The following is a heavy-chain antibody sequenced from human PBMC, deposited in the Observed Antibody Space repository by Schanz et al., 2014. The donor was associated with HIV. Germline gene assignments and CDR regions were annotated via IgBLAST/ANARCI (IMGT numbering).Heavy chain of an antibody. Sequence: QVQLVQSGAEVKKPGSSVKVSCKASGGTFMTYAISWVRQAPGQGLEWMGGTIPVFGTTNYAQKFQGRVTITADKSTSTAYMELSSLRSEDTAVYYCADAPVERGYYYYGMDVWGQGTTVTVSS. D-gene: IGHD1-1*01. CDR2: TIPVFGTT. CDR3: ADAPVERGYYYYGMDV. CDR1: GGTFMTYA. J-gene: IGHJ6*02. V-gene: IGHV1-69*06.